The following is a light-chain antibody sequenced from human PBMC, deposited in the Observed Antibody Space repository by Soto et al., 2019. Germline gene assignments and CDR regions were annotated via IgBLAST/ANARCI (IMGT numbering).Light chain of an antibody. Sequence: IFFTQSPATLSLSPVERATLSCRASQSIGLAIAWYQQKPGQAPRLLIYDASTRATGIPARFSGSGSGTDFTLTITSLEPEDFAVYYCQQRSNWPPTFGQGTKVDIK. CDR2: DAS. CDR3: QQRSNWPPT. CDR1: QSIGLA. J-gene: IGKJ1*01. V-gene: IGKV3-11*01.